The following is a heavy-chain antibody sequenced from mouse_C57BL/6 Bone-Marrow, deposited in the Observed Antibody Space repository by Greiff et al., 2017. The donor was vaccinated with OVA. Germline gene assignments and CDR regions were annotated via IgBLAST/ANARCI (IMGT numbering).Heavy chain of an antibody. V-gene: IGHV1-75*01. CDR2: IFPGSGST. D-gene: IGHD1-1*01. Sequence: QVQLQQSGPELVKPGASVKISCKASGYTFTDYYINWVKQRPGQGLEWIGWIFPGSGSTYYNEKFKGKATLTVDKSSSTAYMLLSSLTSEDSAVYFCARFPYYYGSSYNFDYWGQGTTLTVSS. CDR3: ARFPYYYGSSYNFDY. CDR1: GYTFTDYY. J-gene: IGHJ2*01.